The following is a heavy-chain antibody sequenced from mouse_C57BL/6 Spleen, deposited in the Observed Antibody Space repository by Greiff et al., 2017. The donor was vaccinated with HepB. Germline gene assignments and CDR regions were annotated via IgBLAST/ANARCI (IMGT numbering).Heavy chain of an antibody. D-gene: IGHD2-2*01. V-gene: IGHV1-26*01. CDR3: AKKDGYDRGFAY. CDR1: GYTFTDYY. CDR2: INPNNGGT. Sequence: QLQQSGPELVKPGASVKISCKASGYTFTDYYMNWVKQSHGKSLEWIGDINPNNGGTSYNQKFKGKATLTVDKSSSTAYMELRSLTSEDSAVYYCAKKDGYDRGFAYWGQGTLVTVSA. J-gene: IGHJ3*01.